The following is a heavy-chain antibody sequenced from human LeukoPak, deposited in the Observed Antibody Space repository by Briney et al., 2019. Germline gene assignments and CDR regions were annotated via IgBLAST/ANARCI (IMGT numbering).Heavy chain of an antibody. D-gene: IGHD2-2*01. J-gene: IGHJ5*02. V-gene: IGHV5-51*01. Sequence: GESLKISCETSGYSFTTYWIGWVRQRPGTGLEWVGAIYPDDSDTRYSPSFQGQVAISADRSISTAYLQWSSLKASDTAMRYRARVSNVVPAERGWFDPWGQGTLVTVSS. CDR1: GYSFTTYW. CDR3: ARVSNVVPAERGWFDP. CDR2: IYPDDSDT.